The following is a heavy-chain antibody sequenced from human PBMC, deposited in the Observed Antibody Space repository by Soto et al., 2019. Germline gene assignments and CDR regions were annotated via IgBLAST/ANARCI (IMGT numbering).Heavy chain of an antibody. Sequence: GGSLRLSCAASAFTFSSSEMNWVRQAPGRGLEWVSYISGSGTTIYYAASVKGRFTISRDNAKNSLYLQMISLRAEDTAVYYCAREVAWTYDYWGQGTMVAVYS. V-gene: IGHV3-48*03. CDR1: AFTFSSSE. CDR3: AREVAWTYDY. J-gene: IGHJ4*02. CDR2: ISGSGTTI.